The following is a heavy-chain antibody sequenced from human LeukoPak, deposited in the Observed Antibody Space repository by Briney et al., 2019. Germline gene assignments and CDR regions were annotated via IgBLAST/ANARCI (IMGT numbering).Heavy chain of an antibody. V-gene: IGHV1-8*01. CDR1: GYTFTNYD. CDR3: ASRVYDSSGYYDFDY. CDR2: MNPDSGNT. J-gene: IGHJ4*02. Sequence: ASVKVSCKASGYTFTNYDINWVRQATGQGLEWMGWMNPDSGNTGYAQKFQGRVAMTRDTSISTAYMELSSLRSEDTAVYYCASRVYDSSGYYDFDYWGQGTLVNVSS. D-gene: IGHD3-22*01.